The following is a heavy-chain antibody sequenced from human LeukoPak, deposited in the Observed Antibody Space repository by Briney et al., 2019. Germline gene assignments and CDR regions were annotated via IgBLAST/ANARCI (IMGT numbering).Heavy chain of an antibody. V-gene: IGHV3-33*06. J-gene: IGHJ5*02. CDR1: GFTFSSYG. CDR3: AKVNLNYDILTGYYWNWFDP. D-gene: IGHD3-9*01. CDR2: IWYDGSNK. Sequence: GGSLRLSCAASGFTFSSYGMHWVRQAPGKGLEWVAVIWYDGSNKYYADSVKGRFTISRDNSENTLYLQMNSLRAEDTAVYYCAKVNLNYDILTGYYWNWFDPWGQGTLVTVSS.